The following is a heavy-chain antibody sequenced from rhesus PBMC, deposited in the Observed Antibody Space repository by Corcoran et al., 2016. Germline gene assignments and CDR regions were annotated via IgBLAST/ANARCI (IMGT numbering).Heavy chain of an antibody. J-gene: IGHJ4*01. D-gene: IGHD6-13*01. Sequence: QVQLQESGPGLVRPSETLSLTCTVSGGSISDNYSWNWLRQPPGKGLEWIGSISGNNVDTYYNPSLKSRVTTSKDTSKNQFFLKLNSVTAADTAIYFCAVHSLGPARPFDFWGPGALVAVSS. V-gene: IGHV4S9*01. CDR2: ISGNNVDT. CDR1: GGSISDNYS. CDR3: AVHSLGPARPFDF.